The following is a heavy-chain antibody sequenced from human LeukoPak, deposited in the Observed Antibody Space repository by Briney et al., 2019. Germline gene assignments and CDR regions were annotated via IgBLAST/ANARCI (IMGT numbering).Heavy chain of an antibody. Sequence: LTGGSLRLSCAASGFTFSSYWMSWVRQAPGKGLEWVANVKQDGSEKYYVDSVKGRFTISRDNAKNSLYLQMNSLRAEDTAVYYCAREHIAVAGYYYYGMDVWGQGTTVTVPS. CDR2: VKQDGSEK. D-gene: IGHD6-19*01. V-gene: IGHV3-7*03. J-gene: IGHJ6*02. CDR1: GFTFSSYW. CDR3: AREHIAVAGYYYYGMDV.